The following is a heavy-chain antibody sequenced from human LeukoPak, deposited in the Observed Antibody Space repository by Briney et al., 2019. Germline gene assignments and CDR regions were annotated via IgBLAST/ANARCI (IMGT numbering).Heavy chain of an antibody. CDR3: ASGPESFYFDY. CDR2: IYYSGST. J-gene: IGHJ4*02. Sequence: SETLSLTCTVSGGSISSSSYYWGWIRQPPGKGLEWIGSIYYSGSTYYNPSLKSRVTISVDTSKNHLSLKMTSVTVADMAMYYCASGPESFYFDYWGQGALVTVSS. V-gene: IGHV4-39*07. CDR1: GGSISSSSYY.